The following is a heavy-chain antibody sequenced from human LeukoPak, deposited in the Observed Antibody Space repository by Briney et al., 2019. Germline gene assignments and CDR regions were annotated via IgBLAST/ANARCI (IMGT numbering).Heavy chain of an antibody. Sequence: GGSLRLSCAASEFSVGSNYMTWVHQAPGKGLEWVSLIYSGGSTYYADSVKGRFTISRDNSKNTLYLQMNSLRAEDTAVYYCAREMLAAVAAQSWGQGTLVTVSS. CDR2: IYSGGST. V-gene: IGHV3-66*01. CDR3: AREMLAAVAAQS. D-gene: IGHD6-19*01. J-gene: IGHJ5*02. CDR1: EFSVGSNY.